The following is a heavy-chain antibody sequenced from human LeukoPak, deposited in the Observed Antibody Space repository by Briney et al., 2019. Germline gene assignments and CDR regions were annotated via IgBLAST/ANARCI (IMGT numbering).Heavy chain of an antibody. J-gene: IGHJ4*02. CDR3: ANGNNGDYVRLDY. V-gene: IGHV3-23*01. D-gene: IGHD4-17*01. CDR1: GFTFSSYW. Sequence: GGSLRPSCAASGFTFSSYWMHWVRQAPGKGLEWVSAIGGSTYYADSVKGRFTISRDNSKNTLYLQMNSLRAEDTAVYYCANGNNGDYVRLDYWGQGTLVTVSS. CDR2: IGGST.